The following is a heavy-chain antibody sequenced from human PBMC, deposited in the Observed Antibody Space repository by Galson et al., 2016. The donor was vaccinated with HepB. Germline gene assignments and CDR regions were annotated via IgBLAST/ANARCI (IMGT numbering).Heavy chain of an antibody. V-gene: IGHV3-30*04. J-gene: IGHJ5*02. Sequence: SLRLSCAASGFTFNSYSFHWVRQAPGRGLEWVAVISYNGRNQNYADSVKGRFTIARDNSNNTLSLQMTSLRLADAGVYYCARGENWLDPWGQGTLVAVSS. CDR2: ISYNGRNQ. D-gene: IGHD3-16*01. CDR3: ARGENWLDP. CDR1: GFTFNSYS.